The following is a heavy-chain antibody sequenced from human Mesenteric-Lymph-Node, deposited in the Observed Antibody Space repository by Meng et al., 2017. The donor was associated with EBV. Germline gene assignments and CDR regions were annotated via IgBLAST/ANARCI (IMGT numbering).Heavy chain of an antibody. V-gene: IGHV4-4*03. Sequence: PGLRNPPCTLLRTFAVPGVSSSSRNCWSCVRQPQGKGLEWIGEIYHSGSSNYTPSLESRVTMSVDKSKNQFSLKLRSVTAADTAVYYCARDGGGLWFGESKHFDSWGQGTLVTVSS. D-gene: IGHD3-10*01. CDR3: ARDGGGLWFGESKHFDS. J-gene: IGHJ4*02. CDR2: IYHSGSS. CDR1: GVSSSSRNC.